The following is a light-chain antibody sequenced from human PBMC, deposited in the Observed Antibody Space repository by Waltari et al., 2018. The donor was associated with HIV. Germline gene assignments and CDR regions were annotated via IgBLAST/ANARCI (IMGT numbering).Light chain of an antibody. V-gene: IGLV1-40*01. CDR3: QSYDSRLRGSV. J-gene: IGLJ2*01. Sequence: QSVLTQPPSVSGAPGQGVTISCTGSGSNLGAGYAVHWYQQLPGTAPKLLIPGHKNRPSGGPERFAGSRSGASASLAITGLQAEDEATYYCQSYDSRLRGSVFGGGTKVTVV. CDR1: GSNLGAGYA. CDR2: GHK.